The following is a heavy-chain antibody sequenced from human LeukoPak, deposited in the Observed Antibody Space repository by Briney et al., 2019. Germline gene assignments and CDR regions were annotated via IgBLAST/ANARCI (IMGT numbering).Heavy chain of an antibody. V-gene: IGHV3-72*01. CDR2: IRNKANSYTT. D-gene: IGHD3-16*01. CDR3: TRDGGGTLDY. J-gene: IGHJ4*02. CDR1: GFTFSDHY. Sequence: GALRLSCAASGFTFSDHYIDWVRQAPGKGLEWVGRIRNKANSYTTEYAASVKGRFTISRDDSKNSLYLQMNSLKTEDTAVYYCTRDGGGTLDYWGQGTLVTVSS.